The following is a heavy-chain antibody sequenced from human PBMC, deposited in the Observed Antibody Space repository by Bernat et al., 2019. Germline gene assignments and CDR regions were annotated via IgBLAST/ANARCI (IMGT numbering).Heavy chain of an antibody. D-gene: IGHD6-13*01. J-gene: IGHJ4*02. CDR2: IDSVGDT. CDR1: GFTVSSNY. Sequence: EVQLVETGGGLIQPGGSLRLSCAASGFTVSSNYMSWVRQAPGKGLEWVSGIDSVGDTYYPASVKGRFTISRENAKNSLYLQMNSLRAGDTAVYYCARAYASSWFLDWGQGTLVTVSS. V-gene: IGHV3-53*02. CDR3: ARAYASSWFLD.